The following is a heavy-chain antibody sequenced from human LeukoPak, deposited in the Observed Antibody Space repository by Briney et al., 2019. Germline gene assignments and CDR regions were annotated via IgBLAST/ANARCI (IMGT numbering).Heavy chain of an antibody. CDR2: IIPIFGTA. CDR1: GGTFSSYA. CDR3: ARDASFDY. J-gene: IGHJ4*02. Sequence: GSSVKVSCKASGGTFSSYAISWVRQAPGQGLEWMGGIIPIFGTANYAQKFQGRVTMTTDTSTSTAYTELRSLRSDDTAVYYCARDASFDYWGQGTLVTVSS. V-gene: IGHV1-69*05.